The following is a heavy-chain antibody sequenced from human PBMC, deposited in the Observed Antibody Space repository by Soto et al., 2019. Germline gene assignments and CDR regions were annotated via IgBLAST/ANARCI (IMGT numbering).Heavy chain of an antibody. CDR3: ARDLVYYDSSGSFDY. D-gene: IGHD3-22*01. CDR1: GFTFSSYA. V-gene: IGHV3-30-3*01. Sequence: PGGSLRLSCAASGFTFSSYAMHWVRQAPGKGLEWVAVISYDGSNKYYADSVKGRFTISRDNSKNTLYLQMNSLRAEDTAVYYCARDLVYYDSSGSFDYWGQGTLVTVSS. CDR2: ISYDGSNK. J-gene: IGHJ4*02.